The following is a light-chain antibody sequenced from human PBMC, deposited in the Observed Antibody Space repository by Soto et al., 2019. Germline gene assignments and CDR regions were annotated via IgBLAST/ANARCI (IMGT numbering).Light chain of an antibody. J-gene: IGKJ2*01. CDR3: QQVNSYPST. V-gene: IGKV1-9*01. CDR2: AAS. CDR1: QGISRY. Sequence: IQLTQSPSSLSASVGDRVTVTCRASQGISRYLAWYQQQPGKAPKLLIYAASTLQRGVSSRFSGSRSGTDFSLTISSLEPADFGTYYCQQVNSYPSTFGQGTKLVIK.